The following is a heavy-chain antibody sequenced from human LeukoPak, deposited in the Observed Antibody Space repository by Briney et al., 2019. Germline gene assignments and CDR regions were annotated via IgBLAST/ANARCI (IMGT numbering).Heavy chain of an antibody. CDR3: VFDSSGYLSRSLPPYFDS. J-gene: IGHJ4*02. CDR2: IIPIFGTA. V-gene: IGHV1-69*05. CDR1: GGTFSSYA. D-gene: IGHD3-22*01. Sequence: SVKVSCKASGGTFSSYAISWVRQAPAQGLEWMGGIIPIFGTAKYAQKFQGRVTLTTDVSTSTAYMELSSLRSEDTAVYYCVFDSSGYLSRSLPPYFDSWGQGTLVTVSS.